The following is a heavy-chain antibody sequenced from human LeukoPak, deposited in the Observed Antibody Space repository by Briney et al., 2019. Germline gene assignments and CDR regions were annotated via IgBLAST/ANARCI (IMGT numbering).Heavy chain of an antibody. J-gene: IGHJ6*03. CDR1: GFTFSSYG. CDR2: IRYDGSNK. CDR3: ARDPYSGSYGNYYYYFMDV. Sequence: GGSLRLSCAASGFTFSSYGMHWVRQAPGKGLEWVAFIRYDGSNKYYADSVKGRFTISRDNSKNTLYLQMNSLRAEDTAVYYCARDPYSGSYGNYYYYFMDVWGKGTTVTIFS. D-gene: IGHD1-26*01. V-gene: IGHV3-30*02.